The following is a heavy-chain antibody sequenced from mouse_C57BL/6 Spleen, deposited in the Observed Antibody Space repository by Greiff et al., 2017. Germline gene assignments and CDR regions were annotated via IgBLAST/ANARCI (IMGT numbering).Heavy chain of an antibody. CDR3: ARETYPNGGWFAY. CDR2: INPNNGGT. V-gene: IGHV1-26*01. Sequence: EVQLQQSGPELVKPGASVKISCKASGYTFTDYYMNWVKQSHGKSLEWIGDINPNNGGTSYNQKFKGKATLTVDKSSSTAYMELRSLTSEDSAVXYCARETYPNGGWFAYWGQGTLVTVSA. CDR1: GYTFTDYY. D-gene: IGHD5-1*01. J-gene: IGHJ3*01.